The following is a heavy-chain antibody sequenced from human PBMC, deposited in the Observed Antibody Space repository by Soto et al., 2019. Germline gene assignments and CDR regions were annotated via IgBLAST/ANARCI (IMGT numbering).Heavy chain of an antibody. CDR3: AKATATGGGAFDI. Sequence: PVGSLRLSCAASGFTCSSYDMSWVRQAPGKGLEWVSTILVGGSTHYPDSVKGRFTISRDNSKNTVFLQMNSLTAGDTAVYYCAKATATGGGAFDICGRGTIVPVS. J-gene: IGHJ3*02. D-gene: IGHD2-8*02. V-gene: IGHV3-23*01. CDR1: GFTCSSYD. CDR2: ILVGGST.